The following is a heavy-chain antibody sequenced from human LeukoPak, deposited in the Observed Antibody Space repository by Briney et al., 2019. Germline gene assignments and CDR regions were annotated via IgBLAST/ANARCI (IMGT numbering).Heavy chain of an antibody. CDR1: GFTFDDYA. Sequence: GGSLRLSCAASGFTFDDYAMHWVRQAPGKGLEWVSGISWNSGSIGYADSVKGRFTISRDNAKNSLYLQMNSLRAEDTALYYCATFGRVIVMPLDYWGQGTLVTVSS. J-gene: IGHJ4*02. CDR2: ISWNSGSI. V-gene: IGHV3-9*01. CDR3: ATFGRVIVMPLDY. D-gene: IGHD3-16*02.